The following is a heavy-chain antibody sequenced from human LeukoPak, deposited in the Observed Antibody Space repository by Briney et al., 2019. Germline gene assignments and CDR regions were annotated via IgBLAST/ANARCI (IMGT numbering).Heavy chain of an antibody. V-gene: IGHV3-23*01. CDR3: AKRGSSSWYKNY. D-gene: IGHD6-13*01. Sequence: GRSLRLSCAASGFTFSSYAMSWVRQAPGKGLEWVSAISGSGGSTYYADSVKGRFTISRDNSKNTLYLQMNSLRAEDTAVYYCAKRGSSSWYKNYWGQGTLVTVSS. CDR1: GFTFSSYA. J-gene: IGHJ4*02. CDR2: ISGSGGST.